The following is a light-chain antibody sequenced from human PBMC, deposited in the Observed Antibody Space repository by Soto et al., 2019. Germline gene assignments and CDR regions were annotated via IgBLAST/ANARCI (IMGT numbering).Light chain of an antibody. CDR1: SSDVDTYKY. CDR3: CSYAGSTTRVQ. V-gene: IGLV2-14*01. Sequence: QSALTQPASVSGSPGQSITISCTGTSSDVDTYKYVSWYQQHPGKAPKLMIYEVSYRPSGVSDRFSGSKSGNTASLTISGLQAEDEADYYCCSYAGSTTRVQFGGGTKVIVL. CDR2: EVS. J-gene: IGLJ2*01.